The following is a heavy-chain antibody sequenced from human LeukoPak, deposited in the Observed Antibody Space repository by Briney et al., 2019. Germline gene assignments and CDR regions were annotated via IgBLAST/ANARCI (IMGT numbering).Heavy chain of an antibody. CDR3: ARSGSGSDYYFYYMDV. V-gene: IGHV4-38-2*01. Sequence: PSETLSLTCAVSGYSISSGYYWGWIRQPPGRGLEWFGSIYHSGTTYYNPSLMSRVTISVDTSKNQFSLKVTSVTAADTAVYYCARSGSGSDYYFYYMDVWGKGTTVTVSS. J-gene: IGHJ6*03. CDR1: GYSISSGYY. D-gene: IGHD3-10*01. CDR2: IYHSGTT.